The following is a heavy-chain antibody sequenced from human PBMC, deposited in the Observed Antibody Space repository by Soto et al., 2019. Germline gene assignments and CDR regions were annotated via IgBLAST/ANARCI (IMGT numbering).Heavy chain of an antibody. J-gene: IGHJ3*02. V-gene: IGHV3-53*01. CDR1: GFTVSSNY. Sequence: HPGGSLRLSCAASGFTVSSNYMSWVRQAPGKGLEWVSVIYSGGSTYYADSVKGRFTISRDNSRNTLYLQMNSLRAEDTAVYYCARAYCSGGSCYPDAFDIWGQGTMVTVSS. D-gene: IGHD2-15*01. CDR3: ARAYCSGGSCYPDAFDI. CDR2: IYSGGST.